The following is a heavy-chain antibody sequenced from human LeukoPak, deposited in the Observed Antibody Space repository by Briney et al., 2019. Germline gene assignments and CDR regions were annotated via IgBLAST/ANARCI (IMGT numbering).Heavy chain of an antibody. V-gene: IGHV3-48*01. Sequence: GGSLRLSCAASGFTFSDYSMNWVRQAPGKGLEWISYIGIDSGNTNYADSVKGRFHISGDKAKNSLYLQMNSLRVEDTAVYYCARDYKYAFDNWGQGTLVTVSS. CDR2: IGIDSGNT. D-gene: IGHD5-24*01. CDR3: ARDYKYAFDN. J-gene: IGHJ4*02. CDR1: GFTFSDYS.